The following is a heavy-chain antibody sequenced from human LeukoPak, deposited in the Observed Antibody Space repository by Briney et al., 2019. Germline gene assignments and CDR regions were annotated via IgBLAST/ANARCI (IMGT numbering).Heavy chain of an antibody. Sequence: GASVKVSCKASGGTFSSYAISWVRQAPGQGLEWMGGIIPIFGTANYAQKFQGRVTITADESTSTAYMELSSLRSEDTAMYYCARGNYGYVDYWGQGTLVTVSS. J-gene: IGHJ4*02. CDR1: GGTFSSYA. CDR3: ARGNYGYVDY. D-gene: IGHD3-10*01. V-gene: IGHV1-69*13. CDR2: IIPIFGTA.